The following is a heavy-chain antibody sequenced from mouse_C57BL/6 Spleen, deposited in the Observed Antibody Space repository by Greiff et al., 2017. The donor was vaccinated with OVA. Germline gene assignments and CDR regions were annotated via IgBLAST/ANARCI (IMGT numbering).Heavy chain of an antibody. Sequence: EVQLVESGGGLVKPGGSLKLSCAASGFTFSSYAMSWVRQTPEKRLEWVATISDGGSYTYYPDNVKGRFTISRDNAKNNLYLQMSHLKSEDTAMYYCARVGDYDEGGYYYAMDYWGQGTSVTVSS. D-gene: IGHD2-4*01. CDR2: ISDGGSYT. CDR1: GFTFSSYA. V-gene: IGHV5-4*01. CDR3: ARVGDYDEGGYYYAMDY. J-gene: IGHJ4*01.